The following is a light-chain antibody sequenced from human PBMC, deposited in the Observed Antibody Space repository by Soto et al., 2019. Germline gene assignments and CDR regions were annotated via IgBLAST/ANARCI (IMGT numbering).Light chain of an antibody. CDR3: QQYSSYSQFT. Sequence: DIQMTQSTSTLSASVGDRVTITCRASQSIKNWLAWYQQKPGEAPKLLIYKASTLESGVPSRFSGSGSGTEFTLTISCLQPDDVATYYCQQYSSYSQFTFGPGTKVDIK. CDR2: KAS. J-gene: IGKJ3*01. V-gene: IGKV1-5*03. CDR1: QSIKNW.